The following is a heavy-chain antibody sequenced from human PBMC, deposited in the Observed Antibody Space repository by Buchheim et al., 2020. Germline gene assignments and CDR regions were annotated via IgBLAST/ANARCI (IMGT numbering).Heavy chain of an antibody. CDR1: GFTFSSYG. CDR2: ISYDGSNK. V-gene: IGHV3-30*18. D-gene: IGHD6-6*01. Sequence: QVQLVESGGGVVQPGRSLRLSCAASGFTFSSYGMHWVRQAPGKGLEWVAVISYDGSNKYYADSVKGRFTISRDNSKNTLYLQMNSLRAEDTAVYYCAKSWQLPYYYGMDVWGQGTT. J-gene: IGHJ6*02. CDR3: AKSWQLPYYYGMDV.